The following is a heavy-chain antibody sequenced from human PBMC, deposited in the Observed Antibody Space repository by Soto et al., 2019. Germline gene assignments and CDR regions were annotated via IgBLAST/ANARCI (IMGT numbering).Heavy chain of an antibody. J-gene: IGHJ6*02. CDR1: GDSVSSNSAA. V-gene: IGHV6-1*01. CDR2: TYYRSKWYN. CDR3: ARDLPRVVGDSSSPYYYYYCGIDV. D-gene: IGHD6-6*01. Sequence: KQSQTLSLPCAISGDSVSSNSAAWNWIRQSPSRGLEWLGRTYYRSKWYNDYAVSVKNPLTINPDTSMNQFSLQLKSVTPEETAVYYCARDLPRVVGDSSSPYYYYYCGIDVWGQGTTVTVSS.